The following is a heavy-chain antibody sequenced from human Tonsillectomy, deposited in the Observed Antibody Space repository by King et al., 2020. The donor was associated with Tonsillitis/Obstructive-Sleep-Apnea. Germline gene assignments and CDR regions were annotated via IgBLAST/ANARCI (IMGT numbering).Heavy chain of an antibody. CDR2: IVVGSGNT. D-gene: IGHD3-3*01. V-gene: IGHV1-58*01. Sequence: QLVESGPEVKKPGTSVKVSCKASGFTFLSSAVQWVRQARGQRLEWIGWIVVGSGNTNYAQKFQERVTIPRDMSTRTAYMELSSLRSEDTAVYYCAAGSGQRHYYHNMDVWGKGPTVPVPS. CDR3: AAGSGQRHYYHNMDV. J-gene: IGHJ6*03. CDR1: GFTFLSSA.